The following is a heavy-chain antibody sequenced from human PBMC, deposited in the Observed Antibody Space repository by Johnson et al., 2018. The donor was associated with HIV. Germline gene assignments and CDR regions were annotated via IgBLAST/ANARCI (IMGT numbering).Heavy chain of an antibody. CDR3: ARGGPYSSSSAGAFDI. V-gene: IGHV3-13*01. Sequence: VQLVESGGGLVQPGGSLRLSCAASGFTFSSYDMHWVRQATGNGLEWVSAIGTAGDTYYPGSVKGRFTISRENAKNSLYLQMNSLRAGDTAVYYCARGGPYSSSSAGAFDIWGQGTMVTVSS. D-gene: IGHD6-6*01. J-gene: IGHJ3*02. CDR2: IGTAGDT. CDR1: GFTFSSYD.